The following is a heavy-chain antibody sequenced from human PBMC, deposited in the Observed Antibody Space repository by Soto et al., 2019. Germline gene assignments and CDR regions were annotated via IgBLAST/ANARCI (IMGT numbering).Heavy chain of an antibody. CDR3: ATRSPAWVY. J-gene: IGHJ4*02. CDR2: VTTDKGKT. CDR1: GYTFTNFG. V-gene: IGHV1-18*01. Sequence: QVQLVQSGPEVMKPGGSVKVPCNTSGYTFTNFGITWVRQAPGQGLECMGWVTTDKGKTTYAQKLQGRIPMTTATATSTADMDLRSLRPDDAAVYYYATRSPAWVYCSQGTMVTFSS.